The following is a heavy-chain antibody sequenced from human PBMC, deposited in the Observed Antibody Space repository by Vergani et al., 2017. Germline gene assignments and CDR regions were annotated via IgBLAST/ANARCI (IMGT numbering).Heavy chain of an antibody. CDR1: GGTFSSYT. Sequence: QVQLVQSGAEVKKPGSSVKVSCKASGGTFSSYTISWVRQAPGQGLEWMGRIIPILGIANYAQKVQGRVTITADKSTSTDYMELSSLRSEDTAVYYCARSGGAYGELLGGQGTLVTVSS. D-gene: IGHD1-7*01. J-gene: IGHJ4*02. CDR3: ARSGGAYGELL. CDR2: IIPILGIA. V-gene: IGHV1-69*02.